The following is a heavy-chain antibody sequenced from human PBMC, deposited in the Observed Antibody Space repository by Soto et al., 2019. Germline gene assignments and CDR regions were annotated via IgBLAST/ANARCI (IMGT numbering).Heavy chain of an antibody. CDR3: ARDGVVVPAAMGGNWFDP. CDR2: ISYDGSNK. CDR1: GFTFSSYA. Sequence: GGSLRLSCAASGFTFSSYAMHWVRQAPGRGLEWVAVISYDGSNKYYADSVKGRFTISRDNSKNTLYLQMNSLRAEDTAVYYCARDGVVVPAAMGGNWFDPWGQGTLVTVSS. D-gene: IGHD2-2*01. J-gene: IGHJ5*02. V-gene: IGHV3-30-3*01.